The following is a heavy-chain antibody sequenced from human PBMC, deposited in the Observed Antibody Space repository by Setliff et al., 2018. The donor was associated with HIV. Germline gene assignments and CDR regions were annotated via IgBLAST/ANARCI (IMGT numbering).Heavy chain of an antibody. CDR2: IETTGTV. Sequence: SETLSLTCNLSGDSIRSQFWTWIRQTPGKGLEWIASIETTGTVNYSPSLKSRVSISLDPSRSQFSLTLSSVTAADTAVYYCARHARSITMTTDWYFDLWGRGTLVTVSS. CDR3: ARHARSITMTTDWYFDL. D-gene: IGHD3-22*01. J-gene: IGHJ2*01. CDR1: GDSIRSQF. V-gene: IGHV4-4*08.